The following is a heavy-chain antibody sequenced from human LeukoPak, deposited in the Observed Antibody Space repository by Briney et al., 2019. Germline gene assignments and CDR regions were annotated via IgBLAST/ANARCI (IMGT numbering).Heavy chain of an antibody. CDR3: ARVGPPDASGMDV. J-gene: IGHJ6*02. V-gene: IGHV1-2*06. Sequence: ASVKVSCKASGYTFTDYYMHRVRQAPGQGLEWMGRINPNSGGTNYAQKFQGRVTMTRDTSISIAYMELSRLRSDDTAVYYCARVGPPDASGMDVWGQGTTVTVSS. CDR1: GYTFTDYY. CDR2: INPNSGGT. D-gene: IGHD2-2*01.